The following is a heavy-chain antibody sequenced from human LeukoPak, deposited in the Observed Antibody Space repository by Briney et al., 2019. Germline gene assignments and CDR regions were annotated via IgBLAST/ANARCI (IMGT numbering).Heavy chain of an antibody. CDR2: ITSDGRYK. D-gene: IGHD3-22*01. Sequence: PGGSLRLSCAASGFTFSNYNMNWVRQAPGKSLEWVSSITSDGRYKYYVDSVRGRFTISRDNDKNSLFLQVDSLRAEDTAVYYCARGGGVVVLQHWGQGTLVTVSS. J-gene: IGHJ1*01. CDR1: GFTFSNYN. CDR3: ARGGGVVVLQH. V-gene: IGHV3-21*01.